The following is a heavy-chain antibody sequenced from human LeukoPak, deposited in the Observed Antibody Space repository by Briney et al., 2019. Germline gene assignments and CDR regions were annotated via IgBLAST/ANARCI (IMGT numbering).Heavy chain of an antibody. CDR2: ISDSGGST. J-gene: IGHJ4*02. V-gene: IGHV3-23*01. Sequence: GGSLRLSCAASGFTFSSYAMSWVRQAPGKGLEWVSSISDSGGSTYYADSVKGRFTISRDNSKNTLYLQMNSLRAEDTAVYYCAKEQIAAAGTAYFDYWGQGTLVTVSS. CDR3: AKEQIAAAGTAYFDY. D-gene: IGHD6-13*01. CDR1: GFTFSSYA.